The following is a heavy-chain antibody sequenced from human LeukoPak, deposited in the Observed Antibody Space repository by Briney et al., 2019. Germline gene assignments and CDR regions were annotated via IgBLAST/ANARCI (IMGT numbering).Heavy chain of an antibody. V-gene: IGHV3-7*01. CDR2: IKQDGSEK. CDR1: GFTFSSYW. Sequence: GGSLRLSCAASGFTFSSYWMSWVRQAPGKGLEWVANIKQDGSEKYYVDSVKGRFTISRDNAKNSLYLQMNSLRAEDTAVYYCARVRRLRYFDWLLYFGAFDIWGQGTMVTVSS. D-gene: IGHD3-9*01. J-gene: IGHJ3*02. CDR3: ARVRRLRYFDWLLYFGAFDI.